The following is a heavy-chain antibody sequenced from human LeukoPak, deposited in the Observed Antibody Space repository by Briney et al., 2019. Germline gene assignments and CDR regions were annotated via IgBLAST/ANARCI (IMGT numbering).Heavy chain of an antibody. Sequence: GGSLRLSCAASGFIFNNYAMSWVRLAPGKGLEWISSITGHGSNKYYADSVKGRFTISRDNSKNTLYLQMNSLRAEDTAVYYCARVPDIPAPLYGMDVWGQGTTVTVSS. CDR1: GFIFNNYA. CDR2: ITGHGSNK. D-gene: IGHD3-9*01. J-gene: IGHJ6*02. CDR3: ARVPDIPAPLYGMDV. V-gene: IGHV3-23*01.